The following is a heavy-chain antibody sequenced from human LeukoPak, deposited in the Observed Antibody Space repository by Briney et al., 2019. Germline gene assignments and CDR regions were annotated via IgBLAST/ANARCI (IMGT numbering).Heavy chain of an antibody. CDR3: VRDGPHYDLDV. D-gene: IGHD3-3*01. CDR2: LWSDGSNT. CDR1: GFNFRRYG. V-gene: IGHV3-33*01. J-gene: IGHJ6*02. Sequence: QSGRSLRLSCAASGFNFRRYGLHWVRQAPGKSLEWVAFLWSDGSNTNYADSVKGRFTISRDISKNSLYLQMNSLRAEDTAVYYCVRDGPHYDLDVWGQGTTVTVSS.